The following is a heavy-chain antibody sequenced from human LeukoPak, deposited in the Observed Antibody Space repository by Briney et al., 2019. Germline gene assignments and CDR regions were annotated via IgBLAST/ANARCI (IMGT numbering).Heavy chain of an antibody. CDR2: ISAYNGNT. D-gene: IGHD5/OR15-5a*01. V-gene: IGHV1-18*01. CDR3: ARDLPRHFDY. Sequence: ASVKVSCKASGYTFTSYDINWVRQATGQGLEWMGWISAYNGNTNYAQKLQGRVTMTTDTSTSTAYMELRSLGSDDTAVYYCARDLPRHFDYWGQGTLVTVSS. CDR1: GYTFTSYD. J-gene: IGHJ4*02.